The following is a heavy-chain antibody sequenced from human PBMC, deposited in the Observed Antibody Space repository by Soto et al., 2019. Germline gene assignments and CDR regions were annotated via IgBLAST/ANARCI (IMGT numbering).Heavy chain of an antibody. CDR3: ARGQVAVAGNTAFDI. Sequence: QVQLQQWGAGLLKPSETLSLTCAVYGGSFSGYYWSWIRQPPGKGLEWFGEINHSGSTNYNPSLKSRVTISVDTSKNQFSLKLSSVTAADTAVYYCARGQVAVAGNTAFDIWGQGTMVTVSS. D-gene: IGHD6-19*01. CDR2: INHSGST. J-gene: IGHJ3*02. CDR1: GGSFSGYY. V-gene: IGHV4-34*01.